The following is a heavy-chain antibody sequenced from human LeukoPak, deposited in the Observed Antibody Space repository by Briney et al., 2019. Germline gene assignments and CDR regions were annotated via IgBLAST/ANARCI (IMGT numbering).Heavy chain of an antibody. CDR3: AKGLYDILTGYYPLFDY. V-gene: IGHV3-30*18. CDR2: ISYDGSNK. J-gene: IGHJ4*02. CDR1: GXTFSSYG. D-gene: IGHD3-9*01. Sequence: GRSLRLSWAASGXTFSSYGMHWVRQAPGKGREWVAVISYDGSNKYYADSVKGRFTISRDNSKNTLYLQMNSLRAEDTAVYYCAKGLYDILTGYYPLFDYWGQGTLVTVSS.